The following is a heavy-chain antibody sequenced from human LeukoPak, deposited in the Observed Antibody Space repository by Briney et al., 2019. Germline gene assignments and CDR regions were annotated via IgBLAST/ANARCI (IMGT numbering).Heavy chain of an antibody. CDR2: IKLDGSDK. D-gene: IGHD1-26*01. J-gene: IGHJ4*02. CDR1: GFTFTNYW. V-gene: IGHV3-7*01. Sequence: GGSLRLSCAASGFTFTNYWMSWVRQAPGKGLEWVAHIKLDGSDKYYVDSVEGRFTISRDNAKNSLYLQMNSLRAEDTAVYYCARGGSYPDHWGQGTLVTVSS. CDR3: ARGGSYPDH.